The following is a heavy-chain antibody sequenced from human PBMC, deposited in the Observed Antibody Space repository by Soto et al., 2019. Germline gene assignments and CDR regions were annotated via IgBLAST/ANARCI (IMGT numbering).Heavy chain of an antibody. J-gene: IGHJ6*02. D-gene: IGHD3-9*01. CDR2: TSGSGATT. CDR3: AKMVGSLTGDSYFYYGSDV. CDR1: GFVFSSHA. Sequence: AGSLSLSCAASGFVFSSHAMSWVRQAPGKGLEWVSATSGSGATTYYADSVKGRFTISRDNSENTLFLEMTSLRADDTAVYYCAKMVGSLTGDSYFYYGSDVWGQGTTVTVSS. V-gene: IGHV3-23*01.